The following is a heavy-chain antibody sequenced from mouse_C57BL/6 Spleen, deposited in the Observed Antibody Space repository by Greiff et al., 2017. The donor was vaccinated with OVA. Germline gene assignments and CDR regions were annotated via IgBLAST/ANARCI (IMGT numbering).Heavy chain of an antibody. CDR3: ARSSTTTWYFDV. Sequence: VQLQQSGPELVKPGASVKISCKASGYAFSSSWMNWVKQRPGKGLEWIGRIYPGDGDTNYNGKFKGKATLTADKSSSTAYMQLSSLTSEDSAVYFCARSSTTTWYFDVWGTGTTVTVSS. CDR1: GYAFSSSW. D-gene: IGHD1-1*01. CDR2: IYPGDGDT. V-gene: IGHV1-82*01. J-gene: IGHJ1*03.